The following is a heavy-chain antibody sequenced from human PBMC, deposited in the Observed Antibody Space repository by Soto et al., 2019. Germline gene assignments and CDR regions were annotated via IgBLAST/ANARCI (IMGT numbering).Heavy chain of an antibody. D-gene: IGHD2-21*02. CDR2: IYYSGST. Sequence: SETLSLTCTVSGGSISSGGYYWSWIRQHPGKGLEWIGYIYYSGSTYYNPSLKSRVTISVDTSKNQFSLKLSSVTAADTAVYYCASAVVTHGIFDYWGPGTLVTVSS. CDR3: ASAVVTHGIFDY. CDR1: GGSISSGGYY. J-gene: IGHJ4*02. V-gene: IGHV4-31*03.